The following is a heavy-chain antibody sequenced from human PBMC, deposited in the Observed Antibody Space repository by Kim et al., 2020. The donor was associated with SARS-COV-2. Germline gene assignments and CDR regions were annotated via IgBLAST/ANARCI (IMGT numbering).Heavy chain of an antibody. CDR1: GFTFSSYA. CDR3: ARGLRGDSSSSPYYFDY. J-gene: IGHJ4*02. Sequence: GGSLRLSCAASGFTFSSYAMHWVRQAPGKGLEWVAVISYDGSNKYYADSVKGRFTISRDNSKNTLYLQMNSLRAEDTAVYYCARGLRGDSSSSPYYFDYWGQGTLVTVSS. CDR2: ISYDGSNK. V-gene: IGHV3-30*04. D-gene: IGHD6-6*01.